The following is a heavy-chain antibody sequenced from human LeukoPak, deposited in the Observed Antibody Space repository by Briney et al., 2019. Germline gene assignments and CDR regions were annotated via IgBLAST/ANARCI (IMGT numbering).Heavy chain of an antibody. CDR1: GFTFSGHT. CDR2: ITSYGDNT. CDR3: ARAPRWQQLVPGYFDY. D-gene: IGHD6-13*01. V-gene: IGHV3-64*01. Sequence: PGGSLRLSCVASGFTFSGHTMHWVRQAPGKGLEYVSAITSYGDNTYYANSVKGRFTISRDNSKNTQYLQMGSLRVEDMAVYYCARAPRWQQLVPGYFDYWGQGTQVIVSS. J-gene: IGHJ4*02.